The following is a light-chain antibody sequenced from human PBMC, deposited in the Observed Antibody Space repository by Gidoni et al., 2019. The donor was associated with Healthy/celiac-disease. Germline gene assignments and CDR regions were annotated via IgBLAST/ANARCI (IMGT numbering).Light chain of an antibody. J-gene: IGKJ3*01. CDR2: WAS. Sequence: DIVLTQSPDSLAVFLGERATINCKSSQRVLYSSNNKNYLAWYQQKPGQPPKLLIYWASTRESGVPDRFSGSGSGTDFTLTISSLQAEDVAVYYCQQYYSTPFTFGPGTKVDIK. CDR3: QQYYSTPFT. CDR1: QRVLYSSNNKNY. V-gene: IGKV4-1*01.